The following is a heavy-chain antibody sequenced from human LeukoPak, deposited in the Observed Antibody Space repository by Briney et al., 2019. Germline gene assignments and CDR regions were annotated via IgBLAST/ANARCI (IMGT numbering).Heavy chain of an antibody. V-gene: IGHV3-30*04. J-gene: IGHJ4*02. D-gene: IGHD2-15*01. CDR2: ISYDGSNK. Sequence: GGSLRLSCAASGFTFSRYAMSWVRQAPGKGLEWVAVISYDGSNKYYADSVKGRFTISRDNSKNTLYLQMNSLRAEDTAVYYCARDSLRIPWAFDYWGQGTLVTVSS. CDR1: GFTFSRYA. CDR3: ARDSLRIPWAFDY.